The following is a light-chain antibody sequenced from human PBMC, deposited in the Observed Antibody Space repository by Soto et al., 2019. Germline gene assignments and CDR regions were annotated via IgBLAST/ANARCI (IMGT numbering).Light chain of an antibody. CDR3: QQYGSSPIT. CDR1: QSVSSNF. V-gene: IGKV3-20*01. Sequence: EIVLTQSPGTLSLSPGERATLSCRAGQSVSSNFLAWYQQKPGQAPRLLIYGASSRATGIPDRFSGSGSGTGFTLTISRLEPEDFAVYYCQQYGSSPITFGQGTRLEIK. CDR2: GAS. J-gene: IGKJ5*01.